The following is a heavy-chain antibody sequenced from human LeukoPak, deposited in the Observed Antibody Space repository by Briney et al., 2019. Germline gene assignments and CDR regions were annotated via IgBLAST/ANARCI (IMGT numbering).Heavy chain of an antibody. CDR3: ARSGRGNSAGFDC. V-gene: IGHV4-59*01. J-gene: IGHJ4*02. D-gene: IGHD3-10*01. Sequence: SETLSLTCTVSGASISPYYWSWIRQPPGKGLEWIGYIYYSGSTNYNPSLKSRGTISVDTSNNQFSLKLTSVTAADTAVYYCARSGRGNSAGFDCWGQGTLVTVSS. CDR1: GASISPYY. CDR2: IYYSGST.